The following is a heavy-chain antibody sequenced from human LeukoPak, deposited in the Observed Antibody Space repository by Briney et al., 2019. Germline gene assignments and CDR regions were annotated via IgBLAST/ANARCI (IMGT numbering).Heavy chain of an antibody. D-gene: IGHD3-10*01. Sequence: GASVKVSCKASGYTFSSYGISWVRQAPGQGLEWMGWISADDGNTNYAQKLQGRVTMTTDTSTNTAYMELRSLRSDDTAVYYCARATGSETSYYFWGQGTLVTVSS. V-gene: IGHV1-18*01. CDR2: ISADDGNT. CDR3: ARATGSETSYYF. CDR1: GYTFSSYG. J-gene: IGHJ4*02.